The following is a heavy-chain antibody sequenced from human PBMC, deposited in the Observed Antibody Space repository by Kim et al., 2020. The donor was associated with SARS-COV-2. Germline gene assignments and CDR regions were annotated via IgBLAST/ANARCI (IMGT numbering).Heavy chain of an antibody. D-gene: IGHD3-22*01. J-gene: IGHJ4*02. V-gene: IGHV4-59*08. Sequence: PSLKSRVTISVDTSKNQFSLKLSSVTDADTAVYYCARLNYYDSSGYVFDYWGQGTLVTVSS. CDR3: ARLNYYDSSGYVFDY.